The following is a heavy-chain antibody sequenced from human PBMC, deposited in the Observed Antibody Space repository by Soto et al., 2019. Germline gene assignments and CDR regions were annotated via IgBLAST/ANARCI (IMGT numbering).Heavy chain of an antibody. V-gene: IGHV1-69*13. CDR2: IIPIFGTA. CDR3: ARKIDSSGYYYNNWFDP. Sequence: SVKVSCKASGGTFSSYAISWVRQAPGQGLEWMGGIIPIFGTANYAQKFQGRVTITADESTSTAYMELSSLRSEDTAVYYCARKIDSSGYYYNNWFDPWGQGTLVTVSS. D-gene: IGHD3-22*01. CDR1: GGTFSSYA. J-gene: IGHJ5*02.